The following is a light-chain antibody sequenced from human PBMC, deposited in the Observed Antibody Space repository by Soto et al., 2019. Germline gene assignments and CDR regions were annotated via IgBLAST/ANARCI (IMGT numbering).Light chain of an antibody. CDR1: QDIRDD. V-gene: IGKV1-6*01. Sequence: AIRVAQSPSSLSASVGDRVTITCRASQDIRDDLGWYQLKPGKAPKLLIYAASTLQSGVPSRFSGSGSGTEFTLTISSLQPEDFGTYYCLQHFNFPQTFGQGTKVEIK. CDR3: LQHFNFPQT. CDR2: AAS. J-gene: IGKJ1*01.